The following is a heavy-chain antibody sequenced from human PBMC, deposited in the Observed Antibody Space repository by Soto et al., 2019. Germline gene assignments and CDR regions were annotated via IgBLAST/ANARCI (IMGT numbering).Heavy chain of an antibody. V-gene: IGHV3-21*01. J-gene: IGHJ4*02. Sequence: PVGSLRLSCAASGLPFSTYSMTWVRQAPGKGLEWVSAISGASAHIYYAGAVKGRFTISRDNARNSVYLQLNSLRAEDTAIYYCASAPGLYYFDYWGQGIPVTVSS. CDR3: ASAPGLYYFDY. CDR1: GLPFSTYS. CDR2: ISGASAHI.